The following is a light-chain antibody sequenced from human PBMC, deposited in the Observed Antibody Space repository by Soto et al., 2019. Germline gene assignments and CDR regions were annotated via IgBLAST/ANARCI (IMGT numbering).Light chain of an antibody. CDR3: CSYAGSSTGV. V-gene: IGLV2-23*01. CDR1: SSDVGSSNL. Sequence: QSALTQPASVSGSPGQSITISCTGTSSDVGSSNLVSWYQQHPGKAPKLMIYEGSKRPSGVSDRFSGCKTGNTASLTICGLQAEDEGDYYCCSYAGSSTGVFGGGTKLTVL. CDR2: EGS. J-gene: IGLJ3*02.